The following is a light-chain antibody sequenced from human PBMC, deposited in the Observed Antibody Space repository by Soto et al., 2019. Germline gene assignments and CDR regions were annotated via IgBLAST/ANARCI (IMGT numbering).Light chain of an antibody. CDR3: QQHGSSPLT. Sequence: EIVLTQSPGTLSLSPGERATLSCRASQSVSSSYLAWYQQKPGQPPRLLIYGASSRATGIPDRFSGSGSGTDFTLIINRLEPKDFAVYYCQQHGSSPLTFGGGTKVVIK. CDR2: GAS. CDR1: QSVSSSY. V-gene: IGKV3-20*01. J-gene: IGKJ4*01.